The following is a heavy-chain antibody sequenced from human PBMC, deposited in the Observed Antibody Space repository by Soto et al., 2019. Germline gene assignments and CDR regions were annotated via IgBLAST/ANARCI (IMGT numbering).Heavy chain of an antibody. V-gene: IGHV4-4*07. D-gene: IGHD3-10*01. CDR3: ATKGDYGGWFDP. CDR1: GASIRDKY. J-gene: IGHJ5*02. Sequence: PSETLSLTCSISGASIRDKYWSWLRQSAEQGLEFIGRISNGGTTIYNPSLKSRVTMSLDTSKTHFSLKLTSVTAADTALYYCATKGDYGGWFDPWGQGTLVTVSS. CDR2: ISNGGTT.